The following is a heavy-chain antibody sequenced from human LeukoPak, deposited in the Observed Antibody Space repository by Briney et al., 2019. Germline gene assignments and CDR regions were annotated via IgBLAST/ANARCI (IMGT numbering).Heavy chain of an antibody. CDR1: GFTFSSYA. V-gene: IGHV3-30*04. CDR3: ARTEGIAAASRGFYY. Sequence: PGGSLRLSCAASGFTFSSYAMHWVRQAPGKGLEWVAVISYDGSNKYYADSVKGRFTISRDNFKNTLYLQMNSLRAEDTAVYYCARTEGIAAASRGFYYWGQGTLVTVSS. CDR2: ISYDGSNK. J-gene: IGHJ4*02. D-gene: IGHD6-13*01.